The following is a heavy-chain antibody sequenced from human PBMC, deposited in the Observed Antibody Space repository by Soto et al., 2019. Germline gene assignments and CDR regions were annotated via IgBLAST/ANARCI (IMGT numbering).Heavy chain of an antibody. CDR1: GFTFSSFA. Sequence: EVQLVESGGGLVKPGGSLRLSCAASGFTFSSFAMTWVRQAPGKGLEWVSSISSSGSYLYYADSVKGRFTISRDNSKNSLYLQMNNLRDEDTAVYYWAREEDLGYCSSTSCYRPFDYWGQGTLVTVSS. CDR2: ISSSGSYL. V-gene: IGHV3-21*01. CDR3: AREEDLGYCSSTSCYRPFDY. J-gene: IGHJ4*02. D-gene: IGHD2-2*02.